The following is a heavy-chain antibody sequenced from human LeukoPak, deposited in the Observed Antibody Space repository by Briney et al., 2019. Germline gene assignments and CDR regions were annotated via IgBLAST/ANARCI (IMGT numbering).Heavy chain of an antibody. D-gene: IGHD3-22*01. Sequence: SETLSLTCAVYGGSFSGYYWSWIREPPGKGLKWIGEINHSGSTNYNPSLKSRVTISVDTSKNQFSLKLSSVTAADTAVYYCARGYDYYDSSGYYEGNAFDIWGQGTMVTVSS. CDR3: ARGYDYYDSSGYYEGNAFDI. V-gene: IGHV4-34*01. J-gene: IGHJ3*02. CDR1: GGSFSGYY. CDR2: INHSGST.